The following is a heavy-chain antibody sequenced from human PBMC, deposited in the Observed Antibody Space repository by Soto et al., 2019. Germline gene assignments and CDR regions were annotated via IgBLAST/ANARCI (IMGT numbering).Heavy chain of an antibody. Sequence: KTSETLSLTCTVSGGSISSSSYYWGWIRQPPGKGLEWIGSIYYSGSTYYNPSLQSRVTISVDTSKNQFSLKLSSVTAADTAVYYCARLNVLLWFGAPPMGYGMDVWGQGTTVTVSS. CDR3: ARLNVLLWFGAPPMGYGMDV. D-gene: IGHD3-10*01. CDR1: GGSISSSSYY. CDR2: IYYSGST. V-gene: IGHV4-39*01. J-gene: IGHJ6*02.